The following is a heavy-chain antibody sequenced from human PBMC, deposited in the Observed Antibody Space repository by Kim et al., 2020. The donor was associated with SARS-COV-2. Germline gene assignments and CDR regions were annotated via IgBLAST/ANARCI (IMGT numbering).Heavy chain of an antibody. V-gene: IGHV1-8*01. CDR3: ARVTFDMR. CDR2: SGNT. D-gene: IGHD3-9*01. J-gene: IGHJ4*02. Sequence: SGNTGYAQKFQGRVTMTRNTSISTAYMGLSSLRSEDTAVYYCARVTFDMRWGQGTLVTVSS.